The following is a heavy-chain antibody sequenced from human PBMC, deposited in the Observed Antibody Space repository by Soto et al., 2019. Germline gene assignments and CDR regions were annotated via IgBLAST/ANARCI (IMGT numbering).Heavy chain of an antibody. CDR1: GGSISSGDYY. Sequence: SETLSLTCTVSGGSISSGDYYWSWIRQPPGKGLEWIGYIYYSGSTYYNPSLKSRVTISVDTSKNQFPLKLSSVTAADTAVYYCARGAHYYDSSGYYYGRNNWFDPWGQGTLVTVSS. CDR2: IYYSGST. V-gene: IGHV4-30-4*01. J-gene: IGHJ5*02. D-gene: IGHD3-22*01. CDR3: ARGAHYYDSSGYYYGRNNWFDP.